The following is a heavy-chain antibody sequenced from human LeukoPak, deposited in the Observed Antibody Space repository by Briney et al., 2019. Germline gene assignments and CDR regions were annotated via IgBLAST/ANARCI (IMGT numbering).Heavy chain of an antibody. CDR2: INWNGGST. J-gene: IGHJ5*02. Sequence: GGSLRLSCAASGFTFDDYGMSWVRQAPGKGLEWVSGINWNGGSTGYADSVKGRFTISRDNAKNSLYLQMNSLRAEDTAVYYCAKSLIDYDILTGSRIKEVDPWGQGTLVTVSS. CDR1: GFTFDDYG. D-gene: IGHD3-9*01. CDR3: AKSLIDYDILTGSRIKEVDP. V-gene: IGHV3-20*04.